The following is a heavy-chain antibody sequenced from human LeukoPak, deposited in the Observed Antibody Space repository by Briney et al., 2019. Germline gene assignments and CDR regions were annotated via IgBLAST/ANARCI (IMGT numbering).Heavy chain of an antibody. CDR1: GGSINSGSYY. Sequence: SETLSLTCTVSGGSINSGSYYWSWIRQPAGEQLEWIGRIYTSGSTNYNPSLKSRVTISVDTSKNQFSLKMNSVTAADTALYYCARDLYSSKTNDAFVIWGQGTMVTVSS. J-gene: IGHJ3*02. CDR3: ARDLYSSKTNDAFVI. D-gene: IGHD6-13*01. CDR2: IYTSGST. V-gene: IGHV4-61*02.